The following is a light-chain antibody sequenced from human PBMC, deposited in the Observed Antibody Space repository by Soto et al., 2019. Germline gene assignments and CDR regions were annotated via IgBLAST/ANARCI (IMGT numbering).Light chain of an antibody. J-gene: IGKJ5*01. V-gene: IGKV1D-16*01. Sequence: IQMNQSQSSLSASVGDRVTITCRASQSISSWLACYQQKPEKAPKSLIDAASSLQSGVPSRLNGIGSWKYLHINISNLQPEDCDTYYGQQYDKVQSTFGQGTRLEIK. CDR2: AAS. CDR3: QQYDKVQST. CDR1: QSISSW.